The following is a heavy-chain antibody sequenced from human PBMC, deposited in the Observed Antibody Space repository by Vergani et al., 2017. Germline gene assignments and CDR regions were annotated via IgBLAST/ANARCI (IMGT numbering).Heavy chain of an antibody. V-gene: IGHV3-11*06. J-gene: IGHJ4*02. CDR2: ISSSSSYT. CDR3: ARVGCSGGSCYPFDY. CDR1: GFTFSDYY. D-gene: IGHD2-15*01. Sequence: VQLVESGGGLVQPGGSLRLSCAASGFTFSDYYMSWIRQAPGKGLEWVSYISSSSSYTNYADSVKGRFTISRDNAKNSLYLQMNSLRAEDTAVYYCARVGCSGGSCYPFDYWGQGTLVTVSS.